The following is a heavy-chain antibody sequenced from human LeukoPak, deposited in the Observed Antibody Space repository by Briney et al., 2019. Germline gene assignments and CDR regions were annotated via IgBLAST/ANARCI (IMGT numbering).Heavy chain of an antibody. V-gene: IGHV1-18*04. CDR2: ISAYNGNT. D-gene: IGHD1-26*01. J-gene: IGHJ4*02. CDR1: GYTFTGYY. Sequence: GASVKVSCKASGYTFTGYYMHWVRQAPGQGLEWMGWISAYNGNTNYAQKLQGRVTMTTDTSTSTAYMELRSLRSDDTAVYYCAREMSSVGGLIYWGQGTLVTVSS. CDR3: AREMSSVGGLIY.